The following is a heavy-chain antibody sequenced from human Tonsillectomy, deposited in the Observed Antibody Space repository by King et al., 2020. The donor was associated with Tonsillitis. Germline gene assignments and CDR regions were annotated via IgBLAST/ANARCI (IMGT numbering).Heavy chain of an antibody. J-gene: IGHJ6*03. Sequence: VQLVESGGGLVQPWGSLRLSFAASGVTFSSDCMSWVRQAPGKGLEWGSSISCSGGSTYYADSVKGRFTISRDNSKNTLYLQMNSLRAEDTAVYYCAVSYYYYYMDVWGKGTTVTVSS. CDR1: GVTFSSDC. CDR2: ISCSGGST. CDR3: AVSYYYYYMDV. V-gene: IGHV3-23*04.